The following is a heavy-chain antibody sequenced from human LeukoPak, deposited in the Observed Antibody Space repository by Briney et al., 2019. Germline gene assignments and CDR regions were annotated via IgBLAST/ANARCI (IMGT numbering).Heavy chain of an antibody. D-gene: IGHD3-10*02. J-gene: IGHJ4*02. CDR1: GFTFSRYW. CDR2: IKEDGSVK. Sequence: GGSLRLACAASGFTFSRYWMSWVRQAPGKGLEWVANIKEDGSVKYYVESVKGRFTISRDNAKNSLYLQMNSLRAEDTAVYYCAASITMFDYWGQGTLVTVSS. CDR3: AASITMFDY. V-gene: IGHV3-7*02.